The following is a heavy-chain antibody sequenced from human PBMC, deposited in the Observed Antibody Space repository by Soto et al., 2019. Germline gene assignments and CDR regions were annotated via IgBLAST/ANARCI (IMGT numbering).Heavy chain of an antibody. CDR2: INAGNGNT. J-gene: IGHJ4*02. V-gene: IGHV1-3*01. CDR3: ARDRRGPKSREAEAGTGYDY. D-gene: IGHD6-13*01. CDR1: GYTFTSYA. Sequence: ASVKVSCKASGYTFTSYAMPWVRQAPGQRLEWMGWINAGNGNTKYSQKFQGRVTITRDTSASTAYMELSSLRSEDTAVYYCARDRRGPKSREAEAGTGYDYWGQGTLVTVSS.